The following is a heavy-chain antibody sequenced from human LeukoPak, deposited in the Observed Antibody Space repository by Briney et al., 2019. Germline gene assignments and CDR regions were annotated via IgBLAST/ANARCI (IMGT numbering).Heavy chain of an antibody. V-gene: IGHV4-34*01. CDR3: ARSVAARTYVDY. CDR2: INHSGST. D-gene: IGHD6-6*01. J-gene: IGHJ4*02. Sequence: SETLSLTCAVYGGSFSGYYWSWIRQPPGKGLEWIGEINHSGSTNYNPSLKSRVTISVDTSKNQFSLKLSSVTAADTAVYYCARSVAARTYVDYWGQGTLVTVSS. CDR1: GGSFSGYY.